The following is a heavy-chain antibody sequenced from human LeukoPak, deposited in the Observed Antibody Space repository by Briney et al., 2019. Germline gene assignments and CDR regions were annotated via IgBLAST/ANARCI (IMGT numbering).Heavy chain of an antibody. Sequence: SETLSLTCTVSGGSVSSGSYYWSWIRQPPGKGLEWIGCIYHTGSTNYNPSLKSRVTISVDTSKNQFSLKLTSVTAADTAVYYCARQISGYSSSWYPNWFDPWGQGTLVTVSS. D-gene: IGHD6-13*01. J-gene: IGHJ5*02. CDR3: ARQISGYSSSWYPNWFDP. CDR2: IYHTGST. CDR1: GGSVSSGSYY. V-gene: IGHV4-61*01.